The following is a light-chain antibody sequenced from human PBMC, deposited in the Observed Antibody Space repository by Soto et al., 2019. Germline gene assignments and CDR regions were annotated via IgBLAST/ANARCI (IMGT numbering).Light chain of an antibody. CDR2: GAT. CDR3: HQYGSSPLP. Sequence: ELTQSPGSLSLSPGQTATLSCRASQSLGNNYLAWVQQRPGQVPRLLIYGATHWASGISERFGGSGSGSEFTLTIRGPEPEDSAVYYCHQYGSSPLPFGGGAKVEIK. CDR1: QSLGNNY. J-gene: IGKJ4*01. V-gene: IGKV3-20*01.